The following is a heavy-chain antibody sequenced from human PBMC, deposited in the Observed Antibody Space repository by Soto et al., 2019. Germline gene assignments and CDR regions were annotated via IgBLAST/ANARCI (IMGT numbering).Heavy chain of an antibody. CDR2: IYYSGST. CDR1: GGSISSYY. D-gene: IGHD1-26*01. J-gene: IGHJ6*03. V-gene: IGHV4-59*01. CDR3: ARDRSSAEDYYYYYMDV. Sequence: QVQLQESGPGLVKPSETLSLTCTVSGGSISSYYWSWIRQPPGKGLEWIGYIYYSGSTNYNPSLKSRVTISVDTSKNQFSLKLGSVTAADTAVYYCARDRSSAEDYYYYYMDVWGKGTMVTVSS.